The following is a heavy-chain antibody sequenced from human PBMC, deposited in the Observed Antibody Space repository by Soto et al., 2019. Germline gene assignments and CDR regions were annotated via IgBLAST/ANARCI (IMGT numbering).Heavy chain of an antibody. CDR2: LYDLDGS. CDR3: ATWHEREHAYDV. D-gene: IGHD1-1*01. J-gene: IGHJ3*01. CDR1: GFTISGKKY. Sequence: LRLSCAAFGFTISGKKYVAWVRQAPGKGLEWVSALYDLDGSFYAASVKGRFTTSSDSSKTTVYLQMNDLRPDDTAVYYCATWHEREHAYDVWGQGTTVTVSS. V-gene: IGHV3-53*01.